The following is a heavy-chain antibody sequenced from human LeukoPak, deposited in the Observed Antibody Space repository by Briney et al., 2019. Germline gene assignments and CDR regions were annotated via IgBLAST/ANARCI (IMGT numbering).Heavy chain of an antibody. CDR2: ISYDASNK. Sequence: GRSLRLSCAASGFTFSTYAMHWVRQSPGKGLEWVAVISYDASNKYYADSVKGRFTISRDNSKNTLYLQMNSLRAEDTAVYYCARVGSAYALDVWGQRTMVTVSS. CDR3: ARVGSAYALDV. J-gene: IGHJ3*01. CDR1: GFTFSTYA. V-gene: IGHV3-30-3*01. D-gene: IGHD2-2*03.